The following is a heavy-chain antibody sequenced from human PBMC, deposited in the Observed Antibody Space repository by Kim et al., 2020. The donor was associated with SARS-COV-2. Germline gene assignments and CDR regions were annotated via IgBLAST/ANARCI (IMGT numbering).Heavy chain of an antibody. Sequence: YTNHQHAVQGRFTISRDNAKNDMYRQMNSLGAEDTAVYYCTRLGRGFDYWGQGTLVTVSS. V-gene: IGHV3-11*03. J-gene: IGHJ4*02. CDR3: TRLGRGFDY. D-gene: IGHD3-10*01. CDR2: YT.